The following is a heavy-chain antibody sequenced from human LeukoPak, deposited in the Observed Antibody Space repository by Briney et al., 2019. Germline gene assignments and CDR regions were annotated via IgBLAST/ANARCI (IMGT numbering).Heavy chain of an antibody. CDR3: AISARYQLLGLDP. V-gene: IGHV1-2*02. CDR2: INPNSGGT. CDR1: GYTFTGYY. D-gene: IGHD2-2*01. J-gene: IGHJ5*02. Sequence: GASVKVSCKASGYTFTGYYMHWGRQAPDKGLGWMGWINPNSGGTNYAQKFQGRVTMTRDTSISTAYMELSRLRSDDTAVYYCAISARYQLLGLDPWGQGTLVTVSS.